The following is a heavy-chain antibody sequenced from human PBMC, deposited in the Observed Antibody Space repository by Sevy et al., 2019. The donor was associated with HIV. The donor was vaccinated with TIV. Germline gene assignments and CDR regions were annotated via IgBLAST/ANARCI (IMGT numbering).Heavy chain of an antibody. CDR1: GGSISSSSYY. J-gene: IGHJ4*02. D-gene: IGHD6-19*01. CDR3: VRRLPHSLGWSFDY. V-gene: IGHV4-39*01. Sequence: SETLSLTCTVSGGSISSSSYYWGWIRQPPGKGLEWIGCLYYGGSTYSNPSLKSRVTMSVDTSRNQFSLTLSSVTAADTAVFYCVRRLPHSLGWSFDYWGQGPLVTVSS. CDR2: LYYGGST.